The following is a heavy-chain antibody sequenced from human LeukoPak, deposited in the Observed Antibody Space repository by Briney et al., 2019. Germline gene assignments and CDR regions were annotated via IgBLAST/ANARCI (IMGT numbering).Heavy chain of an antibody. CDR3: AKDMGCSSTSCYNDAFDI. CDR1: GFTLDDYA. Sequence: GGSLRLSCAACGFTLDDYAMHWVRQAPGKGLEWVSGISWNSGSIGYADSVKGRFTISRDNAKNSLYLQMNSLRAEDMALYYCAKDMGCSSTSCYNDAFDIWGQGTMVTVSS. CDR2: ISWNSGSI. V-gene: IGHV3-9*03. J-gene: IGHJ3*02. D-gene: IGHD2-2*01.